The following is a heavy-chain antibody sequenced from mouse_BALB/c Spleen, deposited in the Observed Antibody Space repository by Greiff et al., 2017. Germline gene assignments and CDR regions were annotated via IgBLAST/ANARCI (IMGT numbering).Heavy chain of an antibody. J-gene: IGHJ4*01. V-gene: IGHV1-7*01. CDR1: GYTFTSYW. D-gene: IGHD1-1*01. CDR3: ARGSYYYYAMDY. Sequence: VQLVESGAELAKPGASVKMSCKASGYTFTSYWMHWVKQRPGQGLEWIGYINPSTGYTEYNQKFKDKATLTADKSSSTAYMQLSSLTSEDSAVYYCARGSYYYYAMDYWGQGTSVTVSS. CDR2: INPSTGYT.